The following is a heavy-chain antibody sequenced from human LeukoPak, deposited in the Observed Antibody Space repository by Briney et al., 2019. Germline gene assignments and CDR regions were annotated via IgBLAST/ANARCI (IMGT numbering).Heavy chain of an antibody. CDR1: GFTFSSYS. J-gene: IGHJ4*02. CDR3: ARGEVVGTTTGVDY. CDR2: ISSSSSYI. V-gene: IGHV3-21*01. D-gene: IGHD1-26*01. Sequence: GGSLRLSCAASGFTFSSYSMNWVRQAPGKGLEWVSSISSSSSYIYYADSVKGRFTISRDNAKNSLYLQMNNLRVEDTAVYYCARGEVVGTTTGVDYWGQGTLVTVSS.